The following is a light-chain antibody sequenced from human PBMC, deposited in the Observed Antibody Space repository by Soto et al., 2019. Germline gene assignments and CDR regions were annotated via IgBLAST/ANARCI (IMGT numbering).Light chain of an antibody. CDR1: QNINNY. Sequence: DIQMTQSPSSLSASVGDRITITCRASQNINNYLNWYQQKPGKVPQFLIYAASSLRSGVPSRFSGSGSGTDFTRTITNLQPEDSATYYCQQSFSAPLTCGPGTKVNI. CDR2: AAS. CDR3: QQSFSAPLT. V-gene: IGKV1-39*01. J-gene: IGKJ3*01.